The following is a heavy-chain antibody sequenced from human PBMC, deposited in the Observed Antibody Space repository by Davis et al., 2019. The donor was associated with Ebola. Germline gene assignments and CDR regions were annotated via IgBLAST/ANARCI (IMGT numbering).Heavy chain of an antibody. CDR2: INPSGGST. CDR1: GYTFTGHY. J-gene: IGHJ3*02. Sequence: ASVTVSCKASGYTFTGHYMHWVRQAPGQGLEWMGIINPSGGSTSYAQKFQGRVTMTRDTSTSTVYMELSSLRSEDTAVYYCASECGGDCSDAFDIWGQGTMVTVSS. D-gene: IGHD2-21*02. V-gene: IGHV1-46*01. CDR3: ASECGGDCSDAFDI.